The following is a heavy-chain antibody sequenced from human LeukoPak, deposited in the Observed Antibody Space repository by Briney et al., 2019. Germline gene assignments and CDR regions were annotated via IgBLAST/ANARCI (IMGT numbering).Heavy chain of an antibody. Sequence: ASVKVSCKASGYTFTSYYMHWVRQAPGQGLEWMGIINPSGGSTSYAQKFQGRVTMTKDTSTSTVYMKLSSLRSEGTAVYYCAREWGNKAFDYWGQGTLVTVSS. J-gene: IGHJ4*02. V-gene: IGHV1-46*01. CDR1: GYTFTSYY. CDR3: AREWGNKAFDY. D-gene: IGHD7-27*01. CDR2: INPSGGST.